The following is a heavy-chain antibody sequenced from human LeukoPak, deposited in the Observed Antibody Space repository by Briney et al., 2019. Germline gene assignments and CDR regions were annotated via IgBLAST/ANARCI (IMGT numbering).Heavy chain of an antibody. CDR2: IYYSGST. Sequence: SQTLSLTCTVSGGSISSGGYYWSWIRQHPGKGLEWIGYIYYSGSTYYNPSLKSRVTISVDTSKNQFSLKLSSVTAADTAVYYCARGISDYGDYFDYWGQGTLLTVSS. J-gene: IGHJ4*02. CDR1: GGSISSGGYY. V-gene: IGHV4-31*03. CDR3: ARGISDYGDYFDY. D-gene: IGHD4-17*01.